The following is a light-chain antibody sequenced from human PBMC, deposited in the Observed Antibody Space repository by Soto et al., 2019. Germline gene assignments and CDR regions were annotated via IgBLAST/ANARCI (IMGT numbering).Light chain of an antibody. CDR2: EDS. CDR3: QVWESYSDVP. V-gene: IGLV3-21*02. CDR1: NIGIRS. J-gene: IGLJ2*01. Sequence: SYELTQPPSVSVAPGQTASITCVGANIGIRSVHWYQQTPGQAPVLVLYEDSDRPSGIPDRFSGSNSGNTATLTISRVEAGDEADYYCQVWESYSDVPFGGGTKLTVL.